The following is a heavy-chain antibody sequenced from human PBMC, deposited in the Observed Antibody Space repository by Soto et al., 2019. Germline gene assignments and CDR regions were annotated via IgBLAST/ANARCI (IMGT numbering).Heavy chain of an antibody. J-gene: IGHJ4*02. CDR3: TGEVASGY. CDR2: ISYDGSSK. D-gene: IGHD2-8*02. Sequence: QVQLVESGGGVVQPGRSLRLSCAASGFTFSSYGMHWVRQAPGKGLEWVAVISYDGSSKYYADSVKGRFTISRDNSKNTLFLEMNSLRADDTAVYYCTGEVASGYWVQGTLVTVSS. CDR1: GFTFSSYG. V-gene: IGHV3-30*03.